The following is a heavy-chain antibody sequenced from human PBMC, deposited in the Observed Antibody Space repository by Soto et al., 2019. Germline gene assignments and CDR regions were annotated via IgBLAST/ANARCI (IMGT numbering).Heavy chain of an antibody. CDR3: ASSPCSGGLSLTDY. J-gene: IGHJ4*02. D-gene: IGHD3-16*02. Sequence: EVQLVESGGGLVQPGGSLRLSCAASGFTFSSYTMNWVRQAPGKGLEWVSYISSSSSNIYYADSVKGRFTISRDNAKNSLYLQMNSLRAEDTAVYYCASSPCSGGLSLTDYWGQGTLVTVSS. V-gene: IGHV3-48*01. CDR1: GFTFSSYT. CDR2: ISSSSSNI.